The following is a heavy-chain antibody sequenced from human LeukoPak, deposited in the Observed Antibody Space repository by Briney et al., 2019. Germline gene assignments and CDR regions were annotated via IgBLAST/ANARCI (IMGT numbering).Heavy chain of an antibody. CDR2: INPSGGST. V-gene: IGHV1-46*01. CDR1: GYTFTSYY. J-gene: IGHJ4*02. D-gene: IGHD3-22*01. CDR3: ASLHFYYDSSQPPPYYFDY. Sequence: ASVKVSCKASGYTFTSYYMHWVRQAPGQGLEWMGIINPSGGSTSYAQKFQGRVTMTRDTSTSTVYMELSSLRSEDTAVYYCASLHFYYDSSQPPPYYFDYWGQGTLVTVSS.